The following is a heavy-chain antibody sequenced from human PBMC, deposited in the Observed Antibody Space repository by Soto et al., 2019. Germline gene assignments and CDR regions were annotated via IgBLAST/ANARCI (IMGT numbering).Heavy chain of an antibody. D-gene: IGHD3-22*01. Sequence: QVQLIQSEAEVKKPGSSVRVSCTASGGIFGSHGFSWVRQAPGQRLEWVGGFIPIFRTLTYTEKFQARVRIAADESTNTVYLDRSSLTSEDTAVYYCVRDRRSYYSDPHDEFIASDYEVWGQGTMVSVSS. J-gene: IGHJ3*01. V-gene: IGHV1-69*01. CDR2: FIPIFRTL. CDR1: GGIFGSHG. CDR3: VRDRRSYYSDPHDEFIASDYEV.